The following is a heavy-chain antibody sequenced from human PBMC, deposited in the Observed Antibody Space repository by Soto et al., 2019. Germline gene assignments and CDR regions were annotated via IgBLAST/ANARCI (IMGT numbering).Heavy chain of an antibody. V-gene: IGHV3-30*18. Sequence: GGSLRLSCAASGFTFSSYGMHWVRQAPGKGLEWVAVISYDGSNKYYADSVKGRFTISRDNSKNTLYLQMNSLRAEDTAVYYCAKDLLRLGYCSGGSCYGPETGWLDYWGQGTLVTVSS. J-gene: IGHJ4*02. D-gene: IGHD2-15*01. CDR2: ISYDGSNK. CDR1: GFTFSSYG. CDR3: AKDLLRLGYCSGGSCYGPETGWLDY.